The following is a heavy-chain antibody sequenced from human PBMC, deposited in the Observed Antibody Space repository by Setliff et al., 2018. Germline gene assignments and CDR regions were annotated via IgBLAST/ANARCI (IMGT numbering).Heavy chain of an antibody. CDR3: ARDRGSGSYFLRYFDY. D-gene: IGHD1-26*01. J-gene: IGHJ4*02. Sequence: PSETLSLTCTIYGQSFSDYYWSWVRQPPGKGLEWVANIKQDGSEKYYVDSVKGRFTISRDNAKNSLYLQMNSLRAEDTAVYYCARDRGSGSYFLRYFDYWGQGTLVTVSS. V-gene: IGHV3-7*01. CDR1: GQSFSDYY. CDR2: IKQDGSEK.